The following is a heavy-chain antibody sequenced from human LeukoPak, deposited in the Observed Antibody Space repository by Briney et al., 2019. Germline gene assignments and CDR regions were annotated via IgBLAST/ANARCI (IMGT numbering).Heavy chain of an antibody. V-gene: IGHV4-59*04. D-gene: IGHD2-8*01. CDR2: IYYSGST. J-gene: IGHJ3*02. Sequence: SETLSLTCTVSGGSISSYYWSWIRQPPGKGLEWIGSIYYSGSTYYNPSLKSRVTISVDTSKNQFSLKLSSVTAADTAVYYCGVLTAFDIWGQGTMVTVSS. CDR3: GVLTAFDI. CDR1: GGSISSYY.